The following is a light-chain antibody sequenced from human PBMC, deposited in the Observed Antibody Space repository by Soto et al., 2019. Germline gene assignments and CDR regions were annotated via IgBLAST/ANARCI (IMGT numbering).Light chain of an antibody. CDR3: QQRSNWPLT. Sequence: EIVLTQSPATLSLSPGERATLSCRASQSVSSYLAWYQQKPGQAPRLLIYDASNRATGIPARFTGSGSGTQFAPTICSKEPEDIAVYYCQQRSNWPLTFGGGTKVEIK. CDR2: DAS. CDR1: QSVSSY. J-gene: IGKJ4*01. V-gene: IGKV3-11*01.